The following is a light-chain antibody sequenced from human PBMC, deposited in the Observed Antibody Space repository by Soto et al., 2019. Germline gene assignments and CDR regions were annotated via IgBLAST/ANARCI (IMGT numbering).Light chain of an antibody. CDR3: QQLNTFPVT. CDR1: QGISSY. CDR2: ASS. V-gene: IGKV1-9*01. J-gene: IGKJ5*01. Sequence: DIQLTQSPSFLSASVGDRVTITCRASQGISSYLAWYQQTPGKAPKLLIYASSILQSGVPSRFSGSGSGTEFTLTIDSLQPEDFATYYGQQLNTFPVTFGKGTRLAI.